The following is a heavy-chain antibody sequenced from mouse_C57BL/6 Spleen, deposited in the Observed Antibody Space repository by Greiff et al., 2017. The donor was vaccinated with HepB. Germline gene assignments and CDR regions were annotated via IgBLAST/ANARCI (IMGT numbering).Heavy chain of an antibody. CDR1: GYTFTTYP. CDR3: ARGPYYYGSSHWYFDV. V-gene: IGHV1-47*01. Sequence: LQESGAELVKPGASVKMSCKASGYTFTTYPIEWMKQNHGKSLEWIGNFHPYNDDTKYNEKFKGKATLTVEKSSSTVYLELSRLTSDDSAVYYCARGPYYYGSSHWYFDVWGTGTTVTVSS. D-gene: IGHD1-1*01. J-gene: IGHJ1*03. CDR2: FHPYNDDT.